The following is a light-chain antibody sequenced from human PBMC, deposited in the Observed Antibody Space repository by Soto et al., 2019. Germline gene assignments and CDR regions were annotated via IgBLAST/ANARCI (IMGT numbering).Light chain of an antibody. J-gene: IGLJ2*01. Sequence: QSALTQPASVSGSPGQSITLSCTGTSSDGGGYNNVSWYQQHPGKAPKLMIYDVSNRPSGVSNRFSGSKSGNTASLTISGLQAEDEADYYCSSYTSSSTPVVFGGGTKLTVL. CDR1: SSDGGGYNN. CDR2: DVS. V-gene: IGLV2-14*01. CDR3: SSYTSSSTPVV.